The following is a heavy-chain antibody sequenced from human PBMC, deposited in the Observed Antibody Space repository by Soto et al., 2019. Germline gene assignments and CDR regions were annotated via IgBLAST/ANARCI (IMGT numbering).Heavy chain of an antibody. CDR3: ARGKLSSARENAFDI. V-gene: IGHV3-20*01. D-gene: IGHD1-7*01. Sequence: AGGSLRLSCAASGFIFDDYGMSWVRQAPGKGLEWVSAINWNGGSTGYGDSVKGRFTISRDNAKNSLYLQMNSLRAEDTALYHCARGKLSSARENAFDIWGQGTMVTVSS. CDR1: GFIFDDYG. J-gene: IGHJ3*02. CDR2: INWNGGST.